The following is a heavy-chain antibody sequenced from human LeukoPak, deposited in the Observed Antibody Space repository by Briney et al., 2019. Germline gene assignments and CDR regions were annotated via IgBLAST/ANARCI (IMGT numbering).Heavy chain of an antibody. CDR2: IRSKAYGGTT. D-gene: IGHD3-10*01. Sequence: GGSLRLSCTASGFTFGDYAMGWFRQAPGKGLEWVGFIRSKAYGGTTEYAASVKGRFTISRDDSKSIAYLQMNSLKTEDTAVYYCTRVNGSGSYYRRDPGDYWGQGTLVTVSS. J-gene: IGHJ4*02. V-gene: IGHV3-49*03. CDR1: GFTFGDYA. CDR3: TRVNGSGSYYRRDPGDY.